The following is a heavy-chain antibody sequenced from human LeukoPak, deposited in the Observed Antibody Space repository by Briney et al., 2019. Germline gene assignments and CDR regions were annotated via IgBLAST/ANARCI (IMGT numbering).Heavy chain of an antibody. D-gene: IGHD6-13*01. V-gene: IGHV3-53*01. J-gene: IGHJ4*02. CDR2: IYRAGNT. Sequence: PGGSLRLSCAASGFTFSSYSMNWVRQAPGKGLEWVSVIYRAGNTHYTDSVKGRFTISRDNSKNTLYLEMTGLRAEDTAVYYCATWYHIDYWGQGTLVTVSS. CDR3: ATWYHIDY. CDR1: GFTFSSYS.